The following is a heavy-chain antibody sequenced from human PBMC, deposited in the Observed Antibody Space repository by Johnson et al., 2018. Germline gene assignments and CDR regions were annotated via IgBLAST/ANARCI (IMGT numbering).Heavy chain of an antibody. Sequence: QVQLVESGGGLVKXGGSLRLXCAASGFTFSDYYMSWIRQAPGKGLEWISYISSSGNTIYYADSVKGRFTISRDNAKNSLYLQMNSLRAEDTAVYYCARDEGVCDAFDIWGQGTMVTVSS. CDR2: ISSSGNTI. V-gene: IGHV3-11*04. CDR1: GFTFSDYY. D-gene: IGHD6-13*01. CDR3: ARDEGVCDAFDI. J-gene: IGHJ3*02.